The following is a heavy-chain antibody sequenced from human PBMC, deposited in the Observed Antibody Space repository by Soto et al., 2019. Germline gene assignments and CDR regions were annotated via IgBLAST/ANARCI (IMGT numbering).Heavy chain of an antibody. D-gene: IGHD2-8*01. V-gene: IGHV1-8*01. CDR1: GYTFTSYD. CDR3: ARDRRYCTNGVCPSTWFDP. J-gene: IGHJ5*02. Sequence: ASVKVSCKASGYTFTSYDINWVRQATGQGLEWMGWMNPNSGNTGYAQKFQGRVTMTRNTSISTVYMELSSLRSEDTAVYYCARDRRYCTNGVCPSTWFDPWGQGTLVTVSS. CDR2: MNPNSGNT.